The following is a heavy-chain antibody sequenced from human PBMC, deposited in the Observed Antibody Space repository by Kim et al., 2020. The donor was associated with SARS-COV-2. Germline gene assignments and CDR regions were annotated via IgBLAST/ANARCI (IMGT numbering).Heavy chain of an antibody. CDR1: GFTFSTYA. CDR2: ISGSGEST. Sequence: GGSLRLSCAASGFTFSTYAMNWVRQAPGKGLEWVSAISGSGESTYYADSVKGRFTISRDNSKNTLYLLMDSLRAEDTAVYYCAKDIMRCSSTSCHRYYY. V-gene: IGHV3-23*01. CDR3: AKDIMRCSSTSCHRYYY. J-gene: IGHJ6*01. D-gene: IGHD2-2*01.